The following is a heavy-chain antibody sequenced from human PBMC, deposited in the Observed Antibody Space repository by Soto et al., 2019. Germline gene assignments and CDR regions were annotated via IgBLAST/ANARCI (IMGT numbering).Heavy chain of an antibody. Sequence: AVKVSCKASGGSFSSFGISWVRQAPGQGLEWMGGIIPVFGRPNYAQRFRGRLTITADESTNTVYLELIDLRSEDTAVYYCAREGSGYNLWGQGTQVTVSS. J-gene: IGHJ1*01. CDR2: IIPVFGRP. V-gene: IGHV1-69*13. CDR3: AREGSGYNL. CDR1: GGSFSSFG. D-gene: IGHD5-12*01.